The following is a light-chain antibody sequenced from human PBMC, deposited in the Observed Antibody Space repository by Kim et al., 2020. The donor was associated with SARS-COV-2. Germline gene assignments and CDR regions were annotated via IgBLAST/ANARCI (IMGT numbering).Light chain of an antibody. CDR1: SSDVGGYNY. V-gene: IGLV2-14*03. CDR3: SSYTSSSRVV. CDR2: DVS. J-gene: IGLJ2*01. Sequence: QSITISWTGTSSDVGGYNYVSWYQQHPGKAPKLMIYDVSNRPSGVSNRFSGSKSGNTASLTISGLQAEDEADYYCSSYTSSSRVVFGGGTQLTVL.